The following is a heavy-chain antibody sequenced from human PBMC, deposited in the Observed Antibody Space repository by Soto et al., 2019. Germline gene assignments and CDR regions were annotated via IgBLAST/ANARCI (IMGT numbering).Heavy chain of an antibody. CDR2: IYYSGST. J-gene: IGHJ4*02. D-gene: IGHD1-26*01. Sequence: SEPLSLTCTVSGGSISSYYWSWIRQPPGKGLEWIGYIYYSGSTNYNPSLKSRVTISVDTSKNQFSLKLSSVTAADTAVYYCASVIVGAPYFDYWGQGTLVTVSS. CDR3: ASVIVGAPYFDY. V-gene: IGHV4-59*01. CDR1: GGSISSYY.